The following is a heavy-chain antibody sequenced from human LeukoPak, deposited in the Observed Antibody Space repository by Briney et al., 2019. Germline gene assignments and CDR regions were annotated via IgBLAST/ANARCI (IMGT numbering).Heavy chain of an antibody. CDR1: GYTFTGYY. D-gene: IGHD5-24*01. V-gene: IGHV1-2*02. CDR2: INPNSGGT. CDR3: AREQRWLQPNDAFDI. J-gene: IGHJ3*02. Sequence: GASVKVSCTASGYTFTGYYMHWVRQAPGQGLEWMGWINPNSGGTNYAQKFQGRVTMTRDTSIGTAYMELSRLRSDDTAVYYCAREQRWLQPNDAFDIWGQGTMVTVSS.